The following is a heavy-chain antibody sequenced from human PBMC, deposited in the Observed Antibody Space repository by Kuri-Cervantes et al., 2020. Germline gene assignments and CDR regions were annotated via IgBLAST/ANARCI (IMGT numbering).Heavy chain of an antibody. J-gene: IGHJ6*03. CDR1: GGSISSYY. Sequence: GSLRLSCTVSGGSISSYYWSWIRQPPGKGLEWIGEINHSGSTNYNPSLKSRVTISVDTSKNQFSLKLSSVTAADTAVYYCAREGGNPIVVVPAATHYYYYMDVWGKGTTVTVSS. D-gene: IGHD2-2*01. CDR3: AREGGNPIVVVPAATHYYYYMDV. V-gene: IGHV4-34*01. CDR2: INHSGST.